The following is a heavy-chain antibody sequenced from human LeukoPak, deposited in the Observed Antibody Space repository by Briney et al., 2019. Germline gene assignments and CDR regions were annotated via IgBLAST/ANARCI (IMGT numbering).Heavy chain of an antibody. CDR1: GFTFSSYE. CDR3: ARDRWATTRAFDI. Sequence: GGSLRLSCAASGFTFSSYEMNWVRQAPGKGLEWVSYISSSGSTIYYADSVKGRFTISRDNAKNSLYLQMNSLRAENTAVYYCARDRWATTRAFDIWGQGTMVTVSS. V-gene: IGHV3-48*03. J-gene: IGHJ3*02. D-gene: IGHD1-1*01. CDR2: ISSSGSTI.